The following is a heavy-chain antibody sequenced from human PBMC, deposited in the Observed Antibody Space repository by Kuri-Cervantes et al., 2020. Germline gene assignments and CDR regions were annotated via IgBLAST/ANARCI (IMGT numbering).Heavy chain of an antibody. Sequence: GESLKISCAASGFTFDDYGMSWVRQAPGKGLEWVSGINWNGGSTGYADSVKGRFTISRDNSKNTLYLQMNSLRAEDTAVYYCAKGGGDWLLQKDNMDAWGQGTTVTVSS. CDR2: INWNGGST. J-gene: IGHJ6*02. V-gene: IGHV3-20*04. D-gene: IGHD3-9*01. CDR1: GFTFDDYG. CDR3: AKGGGDWLLQKDNMDA.